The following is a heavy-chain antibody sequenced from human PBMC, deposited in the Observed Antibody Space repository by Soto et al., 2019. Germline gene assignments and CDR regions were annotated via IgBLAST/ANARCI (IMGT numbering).Heavy chain of an antibody. CDR3: ARDHPITGFRVPRVYYYGMDV. CDR2: IIPIFGTA. J-gene: IGHJ6*02. D-gene: IGHD3-10*01. CDR1: GGTFSSYA. V-gene: IGHV1-69*13. Sequence: GASVKVSCKASGGTFSSYAISWVRQAPGQGLEWMGGIIPIFGTANYAQKFQGRVTITADESTSTAYMELSSLRSEDTAVYYCARDHPITGFRVPRVYYYGMDVWGQGTTVTVSS.